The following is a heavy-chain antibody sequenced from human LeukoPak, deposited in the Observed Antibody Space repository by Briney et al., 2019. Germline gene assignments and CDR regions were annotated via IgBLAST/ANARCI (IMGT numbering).Heavy chain of an antibody. D-gene: IGHD5-18*01. V-gene: IGHV1-18*01. CDR1: GGTFSSYA. CDR2: ISAYNGNT. J-gene: IGHJ4*02. Sequence: ASVKVSCKASGGTFSSYAISWVRQAPGQGLEWMGWISAYNGNTNYAQKLQGRVTMTTDTSTSTAYMELRSLRSDDTAVYYCAIYSGYSYGLRGNPLDYWGQGTLVTVSS. CDR3: AIYSGYSYGLRGNPLDY.